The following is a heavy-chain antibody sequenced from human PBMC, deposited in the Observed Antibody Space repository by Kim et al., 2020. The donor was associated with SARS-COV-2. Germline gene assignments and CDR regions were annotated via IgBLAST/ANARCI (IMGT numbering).Heavy chain of an antibody. J-gene: IGHJ4*02. V-gene: IGHV3-11*01. CDR3: ARDNCSGGSCYFDY. D-gene: IGHD2-15*01. Sequence: ADSVKGRFTISRDNAKNSLYLQMNSLRAEDTAVYYCARDNCSGGSCYFDYWGQGTLVTVSS.